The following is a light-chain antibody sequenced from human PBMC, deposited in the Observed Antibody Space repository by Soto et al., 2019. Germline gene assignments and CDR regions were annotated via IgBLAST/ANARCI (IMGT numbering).Light chain of an antibody. CDR1: TSNIGSNT. V-gene: IGLV1-44*01. Sequence: QSVLTQPPSASGTPGQTVTISCSGSTSNIGSNTVTWYQHLPGTAPKLLIYRNDQRPSGVPDRFSGSKSGTSASLAISGLQSEDEADYYCAAWVDTLNGPVFGGGTKVTVL. J-gene: IGLJ2*01. CDR3: AAWVDTLNGPV. CDR2: RND.